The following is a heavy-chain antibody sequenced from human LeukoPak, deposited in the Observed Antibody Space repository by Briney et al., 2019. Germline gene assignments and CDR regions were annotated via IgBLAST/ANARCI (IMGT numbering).Heavy chain of an antibody. CDR3: VKGRTTVTLFDY. D-gene: IGHD4-17*01. CDR2: IKTDGSFS. Sequence: GGSLRLSCAASGFTFNSYWMHWVRQAPGKGLVWVSRIKTDGSFSDYADAVKGRFTISRDNAKNTLYLQMNSLRAEDSAVYYCVKGRTTVTLFDYWGQEALVTVSS. CDR1: GFTFNSYW. V-gene: IGHV3-74*01. J-gene: IGHJ4*02.